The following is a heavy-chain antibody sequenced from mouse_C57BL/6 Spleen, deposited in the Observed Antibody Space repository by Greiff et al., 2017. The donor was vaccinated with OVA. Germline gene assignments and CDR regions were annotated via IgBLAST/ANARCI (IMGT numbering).Heavy chain of an antibody. J-gene: IGHJ2*01. Sequence: EWIGRIDPEDGETKYAPKFQGKATITADTSSNTAYLQLSSLTSEDTAVYYCARSVTGTCLFDYWGQGTTLTVSS. CDR3: ARSVTGTCLFDY. V-gene: IGHV14-2*01. CDR2: IDPEDGET. D-gene: IGHD4-1*01.